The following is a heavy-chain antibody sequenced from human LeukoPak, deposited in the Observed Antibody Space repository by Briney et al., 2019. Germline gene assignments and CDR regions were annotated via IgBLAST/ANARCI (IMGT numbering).Heavy chain of an antibody. CDR1: GGSFSGYY. CDR2: INHSGST. V-gene: IGHV4-34*01. Sequence: SEALSLTCAVYGGSFSGYYWSWIRQPPGKGLEWIGEINHSGSTNYNPSLKSRVTISVDTSKNQFSQKLSSVTAADTAVYYCARGRYSQWLPLRYFDYWGQGTLVTVSS. D-gene: IGHD6-19*01. J-gene: IGHJ4*02. CDR3: ARGRYSQWLPLRYFDY.